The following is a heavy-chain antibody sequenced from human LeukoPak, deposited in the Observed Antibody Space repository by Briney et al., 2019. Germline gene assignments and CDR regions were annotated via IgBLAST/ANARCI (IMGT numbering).Heavy chain of an antibody. D-gene: IGHD3-10*01. CDR2: INSDGSST. CDR3: AREKLYDSGPYGMDV. CDR1: GFTFSSYW. Sequence: AGGSLRLSCAASGFTFSSYWMHWVRQAPGKGLVWVSRINSDGSSTSYADSVKGRFTISRDNAKSTLYLQMNSLRAEDTAVYYCAREKLYDSGPYGMDVWGQGTTVTVSS. V-gene: IGHV3-74*01. J-gene: IGHJ6*02.